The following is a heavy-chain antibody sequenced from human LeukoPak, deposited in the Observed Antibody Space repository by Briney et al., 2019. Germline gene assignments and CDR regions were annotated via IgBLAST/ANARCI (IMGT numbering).Heavy chain of an antibody. D-gene: IGHD3-10*01. J-gene: IGHJ4*02. Sequence: GGSLRLSCAASGFTFSSYGMHWVRQAPGKGLEWVAFIRYDGSNKYYADSVKGRFTISRDNSENTLYLQMNSLRVDDTAVYYCARGVVGYSYGSRFDYWGQGTLVTVSS. CDR2: IRYDGSNK. V-gene: IGHV3-30*02. CDR1: GFTFSSYG. CDR3: ARGVVGYSYGSRFDY.